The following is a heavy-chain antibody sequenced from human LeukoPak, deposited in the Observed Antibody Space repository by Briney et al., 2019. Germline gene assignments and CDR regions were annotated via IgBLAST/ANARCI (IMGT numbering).Heavy chain of an antibody. CDR2: MNPNSGRT. V-gene: IGHV1-8*01. Sequence: VASVKVSCKASGYTLTSYDINWVRQATGQGLEWMGWMNPNSGRTGYAQNFQGRITITRNTSISTAYMELSSLRSEDTAVYYCARDSATVTTPYFDYWGQGSLVTVSS. CDR3: ARDSATVTTPYFDY. J-gene: IGHJ4*02. D-gene: IGHD4-17*01. CDR1: GYTLTSYD.